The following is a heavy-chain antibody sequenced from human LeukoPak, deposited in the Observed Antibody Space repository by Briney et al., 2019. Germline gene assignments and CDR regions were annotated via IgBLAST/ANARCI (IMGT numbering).Heavy chain of an antibody. CDR1: GGSISNYY. D-gene: IGHD2-15*01. V-gene: IGHV4-4*07. CDR2: KYARGNS. J-gene: IGHJ3*01. CDR3: ARGRYCSADICTGGDSFDL. Sequence: PSETLSLTCSVSGGSISNYYWTWLRQPAGKGLEWIGRKYARGNSNYSPPLQSRVTMSVDTSKNQFSLKLRSVTAADTAVYYCARGRYCSADICTGGDSFDLWGQGTMVSVSS.